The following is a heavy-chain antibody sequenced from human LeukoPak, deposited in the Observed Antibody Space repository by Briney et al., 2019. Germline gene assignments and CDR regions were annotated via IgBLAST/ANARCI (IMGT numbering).Heavy chain of an antibody. J-gene: IGHJ6*03. CDR1: GYTFTSYD. CDR2: MNPNSGNT. Sequence: ASVKVSCKASGYTFTSYDINWVRQATGQGLEWMGWMNPNSGNTGYAQKFQGRVTITRNTSISTAYMELSSLRSEDTAVYYCARGLRYSSSPPNYYYYYMDVWGKGTTVTVSS. CDR3: ARGLRYSSSPPNYYYYYMDV. V-gene: IGHV1-8*01. D-gene: IGHD6-13*01.